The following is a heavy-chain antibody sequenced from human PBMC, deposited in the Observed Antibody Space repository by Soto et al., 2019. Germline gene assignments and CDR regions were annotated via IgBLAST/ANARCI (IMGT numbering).Heavy chain of an antibody. Sequence: SETLSLTCTVSGGSVSSGSYYWSWIRQPPGKGLEWIGYIYYSGSTNYNPSLKSRVTISVDTSKNQFSLKLSSVTAADTAVYYCAREYCSSTSCYGFDPWGQGTLVTVSS. CDR2: IYYSGST. D-gene: IGHD2-2*01. CDR3: AREYCSSTSCYGFDP. J-gene: IGHJ5*02. CDR1: GGSVSSGSYY. V-gene: IGHV4-61*01.